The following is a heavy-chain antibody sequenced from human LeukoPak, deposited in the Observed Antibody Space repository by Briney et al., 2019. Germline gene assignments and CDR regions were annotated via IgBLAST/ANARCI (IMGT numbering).Heavy chain of an antibody. CDR1: GYTFTSYD. Sequence: ASVKVSCKASGYTFTSYDINWVQQATGQGLEWMGWMNPNSGNTGYAQKFQGRVTMTRNTSISTAYMELSSLRSEDTAVYYCARGPGGWGFFDYWGQGTLVTVSS. CDR2: MNPNSGNT. D-gene: IGHD6-19*01. V-gene: IGHV1-8*01. J-gene: IGHJ4*02. CDR3: ARGPGGWGFFDY.